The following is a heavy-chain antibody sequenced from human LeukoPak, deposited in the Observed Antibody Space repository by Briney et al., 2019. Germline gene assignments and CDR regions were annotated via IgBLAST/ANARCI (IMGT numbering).Heavy chain of an antibody. CDR1: GFKFEDYG. J-gene: IGHJ6*03. V-gene: IGHV3-20*04. CDR3: ARQYTDSRDWYFYYIDV. CDR2: INWSGTNI. D-gene: IGHD3-22*01. Sequence: PGGSLRLSCVGSGFKFEDYGMNWVRQVPGKGLEWVSGINWSGTNIGYADSVKGRFTISRDNAKNALYLQMNSLRAKDTALYFCARQYTDSRDWYFYYIDVWGKGTTVIVSS.